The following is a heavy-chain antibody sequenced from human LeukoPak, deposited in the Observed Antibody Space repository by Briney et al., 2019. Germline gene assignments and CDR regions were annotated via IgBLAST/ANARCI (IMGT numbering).Heavy chain of an antibody. Sequence: GGSLRLSCAASGFTFSNAWMSWVRQAPGNGLEWVGRIKSKTDGGTTDYAAPVKGRFTISRDDSKNTLYLQMNSLKTEDTAVYYCTPDAWGVVTAAMYWFDPWGQGTLVTVSS. J-gene: IGHJ5*02. D-gene: IGHD2-2*01. CDR3: TPDAWGVVTAAMYWFDP. V-gene: IGHV3-15*01. CDR1: GFTFSNAW. CDR2: IKSKTDGGTT.